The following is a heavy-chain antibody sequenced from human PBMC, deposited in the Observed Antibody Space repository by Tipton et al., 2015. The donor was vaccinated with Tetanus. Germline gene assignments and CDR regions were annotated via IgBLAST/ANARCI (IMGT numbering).Heavy chain of an antibody. CDR1: GGSFSGYY. Sequence: TLSLTCAVYGGSFSGYYWSRIRQPPGKGLEWIGEINHSGSTNYNPSLKSRVTISVDTSKNQFSLKLSSVTAADTAVYYCASHDSSGRSSQERNEYFQHWGQGTLVTVSS. J-gene: IGHJ1*01. CDR3: ASHDSSGRSSQERNEYFQH. V-gene: IGHV4-34*01. D-gene: IGHD3-22*01. CDR2: INHSGST.